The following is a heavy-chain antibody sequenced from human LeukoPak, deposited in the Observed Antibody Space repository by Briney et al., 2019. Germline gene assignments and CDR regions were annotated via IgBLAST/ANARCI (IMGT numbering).Heavy chain of an antibody. V-gene: IGHV4-34*01. Sequence: SETLSLTCAVYGGSFSGYYWSWIRQPPGKGLEWIGEINHSGSTNYNPSLKSRVTISVDTSKNQFSLKLSSVTAADTAVYYCARGLYGDYSFDYWGQGTLVTVSS. J-gene: IGHJ4*02. CDR2: INHSGST. CDR1: GGSFSGYY. D-gene: IGHD4-17*01. CDR3: ARGLYGDYSFDY.